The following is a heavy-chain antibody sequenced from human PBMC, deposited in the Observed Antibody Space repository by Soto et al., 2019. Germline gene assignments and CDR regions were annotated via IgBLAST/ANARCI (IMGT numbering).Heavy chain of an antibody. J-gene: IGHJ4*02. CDR3: ARSRRYNDVLTPFDY. CDR2: INAGNGNT. D-gene: IGHD3-9*01. Sequence: ASVKVSCTASVYIFTNYAMHWVRQAPGQRPEWMGWINAGNGNTKYSEKFQGRITIARDTFASTVYLEVYSLRSEDTAVYFCARSRRYNDVLTPFDYWGKGILVT. CDR1: VYIFTNYA. V-gene: IGHV1-3*01.